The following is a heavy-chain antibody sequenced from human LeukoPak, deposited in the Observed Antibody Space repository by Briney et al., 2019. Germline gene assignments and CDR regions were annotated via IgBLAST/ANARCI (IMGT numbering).Heavy chain of an antibody. J-gene: IGHJ4*02. CDR2: IISNGSII. Sequence: GGSLTLSCAASGLTFSNYKMNWVRLAPGKGLEWVSYIISNGSIIIYSDSVKRRFTISRDNAKNSRYLQMSSLRAEDTAGYYWPRDFGFFWGQGTLVTVSS. D-gene: IGHD3-10*01. CDR3: PRDFGFF. CDR1: GLTFSNYK. V-gene: IGHV3-48*03.